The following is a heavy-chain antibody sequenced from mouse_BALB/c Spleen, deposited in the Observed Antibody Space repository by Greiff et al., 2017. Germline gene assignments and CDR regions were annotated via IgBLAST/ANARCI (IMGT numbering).Heavy chain of an antibody. D-gene: IGHD1-2*01. Sequence: EVQRVESGGGLVQPGGSRKLSCAASGFTFSSFGMHWVRQAPEKGLEWVAYISSGSSTIYYADTVKGRFTISRDNPKNTLFLQMTSLRSEDTAMYYCARSAAYWYFDVWGAGTTVTVSS. CDR1: GFTFSSFG. J-gene: IGHJ1*01. V-gene: IGHV5-17*02. CDR3: ARSAAYWYFDV. CDR2: ISSGSSTI.